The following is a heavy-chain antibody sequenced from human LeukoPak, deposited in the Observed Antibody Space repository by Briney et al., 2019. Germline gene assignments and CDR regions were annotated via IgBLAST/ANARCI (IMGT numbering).Heavy chain of an antibody. CDR2: ISSSSSYI. V-gene: IGHV3-21*01. CDR1: GFTFSSYS. J-gene: IGHJ4*02. Sequence: PGGSLRLSCAASGFTFSSYSMNWVPQAPGKGLEWVSSISSSSSYIYYADSVKGRFTISRDNAKNSLYLQMNSLRAEDTAVYYCASHCSSTSCRECWGQGTLVTVSS. CDR3: ASHCSSTSCREC. D-gene: IGHD2-2*01.